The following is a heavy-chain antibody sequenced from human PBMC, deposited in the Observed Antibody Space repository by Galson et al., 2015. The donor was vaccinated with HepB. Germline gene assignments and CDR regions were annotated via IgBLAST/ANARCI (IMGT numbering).Heavy chain of an antibody. CDR1: GGTFSSYA. CDR3: ARGGAEWLGAYYFDY. D-gene: IGHD3-3*01. Sequence: SVKVSCKASGGTFSSYAISWVRQAPGQGLEWMGGIIPIFGTANYAQKFQGRVTITADESTSTAYMELSSLRSEDTAVYYCARGGAEWLGAYYFDYWGQGTLVTVSS. V-gene: IGHV1-69*13. CDR2: IIPIFGTA. J-gene: IGHJ4*02.